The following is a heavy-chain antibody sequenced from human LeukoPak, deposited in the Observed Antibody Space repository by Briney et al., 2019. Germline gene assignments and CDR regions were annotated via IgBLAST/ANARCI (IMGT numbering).Heavy chain of an antibody. CDR1: GYTFTSYG. J-gene: IGHJ4*02. Sequence: ASVKVSCKASGYTFTSYGISWVRQAPGQGLEWMGWISAYNGNTNYAQKLQGRVTMTTDTSTSTAYMELRSLRPDDTAVYYCARSEGIVVVPAAGTFDYWGQGTLVTVSS. V-gene: IGHV1-18*01. D-gene: IGHD2-2*01. CDR2: ISAYNGNT. CDR3: ARSEGIVVVPAAGTFDY.